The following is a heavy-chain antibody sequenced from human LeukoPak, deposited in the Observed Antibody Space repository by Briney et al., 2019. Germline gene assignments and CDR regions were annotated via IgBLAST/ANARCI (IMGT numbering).Heavy chain of an antibody. D-gene: IGHD1-26*01. CDR3: AREGYSEILGAFDL. J-gene: IGHJ3*01. V-gene: IGHV3-48*03. Sequence: GGSLRLSCAASGFTFMSHEMNWIRQAPGKGLEWVSYISPSGSTMYYADSVKGRFTISRDNARNSLYLQMNSLRAEDTAVYYCAREGYSEILGAFDLWGQGTMVTVSS. CDR2: ISPSGSTM. CDR1: GFTFMSHE.